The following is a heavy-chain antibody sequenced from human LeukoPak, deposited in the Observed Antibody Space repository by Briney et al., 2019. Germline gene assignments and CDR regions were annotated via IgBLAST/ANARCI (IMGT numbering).Heavy chain of an antibody. V-gene: IGHV4-59*08. Sequence: SETLSLTCTVSGGSISSYYWSWIRQPPGKGLEWIGYIYYSGSTNYNPSLKSRVTISVGTSKNQFSLKLSSVTAADTAVYYCARLYSGSGSYDYYYYYYMDVWGKGTTVTVSS. CDR3: ARLYSGSGSYDYYYYYYMDV. J-gene: IGHJ6*03. D-gene: IGHD3-10*01. CDR2: IYYSGST. CDR1: GGSISSYY.